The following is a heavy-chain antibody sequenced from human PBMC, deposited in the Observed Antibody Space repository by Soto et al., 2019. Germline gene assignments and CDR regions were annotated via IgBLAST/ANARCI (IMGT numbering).Heavy chain of an antibody. D-gene: IGHD2-15*01. CDR2: INAGNGNT. J-gene: IGHJ3*02. Sequence: QVQLVQAGAEVKKPGASVKVSCKASGYTFTSYAMHWVRQAPGQRLEWMGWINAGNGNTKYSQKFQGRVTITRDTSASKAYMEVSSLRSEDTAVYYCARRGGDCSGGSCYSDAFDIWGQGTMVTVSS. CDR1: GYTFTSYA. CDR3: ARRGGDCSGGSCYSDAFDI. V-gene: IGHV1-3*01.